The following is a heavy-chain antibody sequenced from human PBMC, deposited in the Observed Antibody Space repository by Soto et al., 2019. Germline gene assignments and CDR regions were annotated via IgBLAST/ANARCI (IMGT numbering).Heavy chain of an antibody. CDR3: ERGRASYRGLVGRTLNYYYYGMDV. CDR2: INHSGST. D-gene: IGHD5-12*01. V-gene: IGHV4-34*01. Sequence: PSETLSLTCAVYGGSFSGYYWSWIRQPPGKGLEWIGEINHSGSTNYNPSLKSRVTISVDTSKNQFSLKLSSVTAADTAVYYCERGRASYRGLVGRTLNYYYYGMDVWGQGTTVTVSS. J-gene: IGHJ6*02. CDR1: GGSFSGYY.